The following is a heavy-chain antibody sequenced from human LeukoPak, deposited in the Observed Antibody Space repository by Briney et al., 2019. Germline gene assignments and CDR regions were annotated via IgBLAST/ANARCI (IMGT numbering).Heavy chain of an antibody. J-gene: IGHJ6*03. V-gene: IGHV5-51*01. D-gene: IGHD3-3*01. CDR1: GYSFTSYW. CDR3: ARSYYDFWSGLGHYYYMDV. Sequence: GESLKISCKGSGYSFTSYWIGWVRQMPGKGLEWMGIIYPGDSDTRYSPSFQGQVTISADKSISTAYLQWSSLKASDTAMYYCARSYYDFWSGLGHYYYMDVWGKGTTVTVSS. CDR2: IYPGDSDT.